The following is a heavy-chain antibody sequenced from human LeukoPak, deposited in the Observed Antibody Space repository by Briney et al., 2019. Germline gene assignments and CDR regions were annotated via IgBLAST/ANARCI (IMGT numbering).Heavy chain of an antibody. V-gene: IGHV1-69*13. CDR3: ARATAWELLQSHHPYFDY. Sequence: SVKVSCKASGGTFSSYAISWVRQAPGQGLEWMGGIIPIFGTANYAQKFQGRVTITADESTSTACMELSSLRSEDTAVYYCARATAWELLQSHHPYFDYWGQGTLVTVSS. CDR1: GGTFSSYA. CDR2: IIPIFGTA. D-gene: IGHD1-26*01. J-gene: IGHJ4*02.